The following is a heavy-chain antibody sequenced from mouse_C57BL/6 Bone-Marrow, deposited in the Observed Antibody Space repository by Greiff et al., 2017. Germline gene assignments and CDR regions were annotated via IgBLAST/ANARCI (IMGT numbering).Heavy chain of an antibody. CDR1: GYTFTSYW. V-gene: IGHV1-7*01. D-gene: IGHD6-1*01. Sequence: VQLQQSGAELAKPGASVKLSCKASGYTFTSYWMHWVKQRPGQGLEWIGYINPSSGYPKYNQKFKDKATLPADKSSSPAYMQLSSLTYEDAAVDYCARLGSGLWWYFDGGGTGTTVTVSS. J-gene: IGHJ1*03. CDR2: INPSSGYP. CDR3: ARLGSGLWWYFDG.